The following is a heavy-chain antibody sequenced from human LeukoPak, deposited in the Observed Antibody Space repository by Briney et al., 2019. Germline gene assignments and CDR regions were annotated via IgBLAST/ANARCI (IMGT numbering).Heavy chain of an antibody. CDR2: ISSSSSYI. J-gene: IGHJ4*02. Sequence: PGGSLRLSCAASGFTFSSYSMNWVRQAPGKGLEWVSSISSSSSYIYYADSVKGRFTISRDNAKNPLYLQMNSLRAEDTAVYYCAREPEFYYGSGSYFYWGQGTLVTVSS. V-gene: IGHV3-21*01. CDR1: GFTFSSYS. CDR3: AREPEFYYGSGSYFY. D-gene: IGHD3-10*01.